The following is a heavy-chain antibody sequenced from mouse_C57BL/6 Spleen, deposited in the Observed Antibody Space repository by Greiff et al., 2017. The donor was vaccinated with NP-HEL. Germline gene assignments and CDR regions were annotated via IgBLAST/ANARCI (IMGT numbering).Heavy chain of an antibody. CDR1: GFTFSSYA. J-gene: IGHJ4*01. CDR3: ARDGVGVTTNYYAMDY. D-gene: IGHD2-1*01. CDR2: ISDGGSYT. V-gene: IGHV5-4*01. Sequence: DVHLVESGGGLVKPGGSLKLSCAASGFTFSSYAMSWVRQTPEKRLEWVATISDGGSYTYYPDNVKGRFTISRDNAKNNLYLQMSHLKSEDTAMYYCARDGVGVTTNYYAMDYWGQGTSVTVSS.